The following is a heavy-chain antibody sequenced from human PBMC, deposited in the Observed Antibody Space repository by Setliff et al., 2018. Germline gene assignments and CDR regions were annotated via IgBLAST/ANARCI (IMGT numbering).Heavy chain of an antibody. D-gene: IGHD3-22*01. J-gene: IGHJ4*02. CDR2: IFLTGST. CDR1: GESIDSVATGNHY. CDR3: ARGTFDTSGYFPYPIGY. V-gene: IGHV4-61*10. Sequence: SETLSLTCIVSGESIDSVATGNHYWNWIRQPVGKGLEWIGHIFLTGSTDYDPSFRSRATISLDTSKNQFSLNLSSVTAADTAVYYCARGTFDTSGYFPYPIGYWGQGTLVTVSS.